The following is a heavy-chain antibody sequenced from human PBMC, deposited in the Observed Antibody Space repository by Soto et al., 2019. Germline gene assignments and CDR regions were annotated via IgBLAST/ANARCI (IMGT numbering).Heavy chain of an antibody. CDR3: AREGYYDSSARYYYYGMDV. D-gene: IGHD3-22*01. Sequence: ASVKVSCKASGYTFTSYGISWVRQAPGQGLEWMGWISAYNGNTNYAQKLQGRVTMTTDTSTSTAYMELRSLRSEDTAVYYCAREGYYDSSARYYYYGMDVWGQGTTVTVSS. CDR2: ISAYNGNT. J-gene: IGHJ6*02. CDR1: GYTFTSYG. V-gene: IGHV1-18*01.